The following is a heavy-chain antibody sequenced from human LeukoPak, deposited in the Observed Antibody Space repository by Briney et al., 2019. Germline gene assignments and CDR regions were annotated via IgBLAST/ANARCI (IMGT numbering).Heavy chain of an antibody. CDR1: GFTFSSYD. V-gene: IGHV3-23*01. Sequence: PGGSLRLSCAASGFTFSSYDMSWVRQAPGKGLEWFSSFSGSGGSTYYADSVKSRFTISRDNSNKTLYLQMNSLRAEDTALYYFAKGVRITIVRGAFDIWGQGTMVTGYS. J-gene: IGHJ3*02. CDR2: FSGSGGST. CDR3: AKGVRITIVRGAFDI. D-gene: IGHD3-10*01.